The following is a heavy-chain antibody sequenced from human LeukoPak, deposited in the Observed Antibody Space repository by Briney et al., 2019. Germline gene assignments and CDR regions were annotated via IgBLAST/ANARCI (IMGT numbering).Heavy chain of an antibody. CDR1: GGSFSGYY. J-gene: IGHJ3*02. Sequence: PSETLSLTCAVYGGSFSGYYWSWIRQPPGRGLEWIGEINHSGSTNYNPSLKSRVTISVDTSKNQFSLKLNSVTAADTAVYYCARPGYCSSTSCYTRDAFDIWGQGTMVTVS. D-gene: IGHD2-2*02. CDR2: INHSGST. V-gene: IGHV4-34*01. CDR3: ARPGYCSSTSCYTRDAFDI.